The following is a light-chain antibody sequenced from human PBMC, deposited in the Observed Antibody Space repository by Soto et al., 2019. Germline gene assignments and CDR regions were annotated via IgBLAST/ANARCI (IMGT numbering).Light chain of an antibody. CDR1: QSVSST. CDR3: QHFNDWPSWT. CDR2: GAS. Sequence: EIVMTQSPATLSVSPGERATLSCRASQSVSSTLAWYQQKPGQAPRLLIYGASTRATGIPARFSGRGSGTEFTLTITSLQSEDFAVYYCQHFNDWPSWTFGQGTKVDI. J-gene: IGKJ1*01. V-gene: IGKV3-15*01.